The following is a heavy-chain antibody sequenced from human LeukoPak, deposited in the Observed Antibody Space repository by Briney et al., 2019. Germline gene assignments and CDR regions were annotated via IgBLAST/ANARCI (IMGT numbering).Heavy chain of an antibody. CDR2: IYHSGST. Sequence: PSETLSLTCTVSDGSISSGGYYWSWIRQPPGKGLEWIGYIYHSGSTYYNPSLKSRVTISVDRSKNQFSLKLSSVTAADTAVYYCASTEKYSGSFLDYWGQGTLVTVSS. J-gene: IGHJ4*02. D-gene: IGHD1-26*01. CDR3: ASTEKYSGSFLDY. V-gene: IGHV4-30-2*01. CDR1: DGSISSGGYY.